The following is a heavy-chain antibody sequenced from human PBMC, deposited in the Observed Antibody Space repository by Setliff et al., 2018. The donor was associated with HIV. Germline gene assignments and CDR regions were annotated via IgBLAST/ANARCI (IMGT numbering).Heavy chain of an antibody. V-gene: IGHV1-69*10. Sequence: SVKVSCKTSGYTFISYGINWVRQAPGQGLEWMGGIIPILDIANYAQKFQVRVTINADKSTSTAYMELSSLRSEDTAVYYCARGGGYCGGDCYPTQDAFDIWGQGTMVTVSS. CDR2: IIPILDIA. D-gene: IGHD2-21*02. CDR3: ARGGGYCGGDCYPTQDAFDI. CDR1: GYTFISYG. J-gene: IGHJ3*02.